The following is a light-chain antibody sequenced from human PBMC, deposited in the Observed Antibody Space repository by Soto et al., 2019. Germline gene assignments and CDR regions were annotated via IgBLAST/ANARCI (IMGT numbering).Light chain of an antibody. J-gene: IGKJ4*02. CDR3: QTYNSDSLT. V-gene: IGKV1-27*01. CDR1: QYINSC. CDR2: GAS. Sequence: DIQMTQSPSSLSASVGDRVTITCRASQYINSCLAWYQQKPGKVPKLLIYGASTLHSGVPSRFSGSGSGTEFTLTISSLQPEDVATYYCQTYNSDSLTFGGGTKVDIK.